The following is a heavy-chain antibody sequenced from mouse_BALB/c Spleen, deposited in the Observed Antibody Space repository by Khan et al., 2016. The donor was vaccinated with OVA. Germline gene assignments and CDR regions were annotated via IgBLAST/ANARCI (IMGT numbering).Heavy chain of an antibody. CDR2: ISSVAYSI. Sequence: EVQLLETGGGLVQPGGSRKLSCAASGSTFIDYGMAWVRQTPGKGPEWIAFISSVAYSIYYADTVTGRFTISRENAKNTLYLEMSSLRSDDTAMYYCVRGGFAYWGQGTLVTVSA. J-gene: IGHJ3*01. CDR3: VRGGFAY. V-gene: IGHV5-15*02. CDR1: GSTFIDYG.